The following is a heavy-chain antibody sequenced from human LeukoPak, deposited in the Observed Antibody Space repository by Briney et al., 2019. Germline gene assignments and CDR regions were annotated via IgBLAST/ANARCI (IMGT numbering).Heavy chain of an antibody. J-gene: IGHJ4*02. CDR1: GFTFSSYG. CDR3: ARSRWLQDWPIDY. D-gene: IGHD5-24*01. CDR2: ISYDGSNK. Sequence: GGSLRLSCAASGFTFSSYGMHWVRQAPGKGLEWVAVISYDGSNKYYADSVKGRFTISRDNSKNTLYLQMNSLRAEDTAVYYCARSRWLQDWPIDYGGQGTLVTVSS. V-gene: IGHV3-30*03.